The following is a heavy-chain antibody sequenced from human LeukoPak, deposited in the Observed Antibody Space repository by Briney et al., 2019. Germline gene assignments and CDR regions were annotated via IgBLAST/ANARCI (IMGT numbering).Heavy chain of an antibody. D-gene: IGHD2-15*01. CDR3: AKGGGGSCYDSIGY. CDR1: GFTFSSYA. V-gene: IGHV3-23*01. CDR2: ISGSGVT. J-gene: IGHJ4*02. Sequence: GGSLRLSCGASGFTFSSYAISWVRQAPGKGLEWFSCISGSGVTYYADSVKGRFNISRDNSKSTLYLAMNSLRAEDTAVYYCAKGGGGSCYDSIGYWGQGTLVTVSS.